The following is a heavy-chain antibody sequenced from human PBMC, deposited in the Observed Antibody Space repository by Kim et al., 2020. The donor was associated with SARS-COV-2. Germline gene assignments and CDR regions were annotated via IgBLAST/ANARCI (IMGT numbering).Heavy chain of an antibody. V-gene: IGHV4-31*03. CDR2: IYYSGST. Sequence: SETLSLTCTVSGGSISSGGYYWSWIGQHTGMGLVWIGYIYYSGSTYDNPSPKSRVTISVETSKNQISLKLSSGTEADTAAYYCSRANGHRDLFD. CDR3: SRANGHRDLFD. CDR1: GGSISSGGYY. J-gene: IGHJ2*01. D-gene: IGHD7-27*01.